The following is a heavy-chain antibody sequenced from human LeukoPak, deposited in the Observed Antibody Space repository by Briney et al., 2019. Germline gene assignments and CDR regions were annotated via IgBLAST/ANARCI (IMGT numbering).Heavy chain of an antibody. J-gene: IGHJ1*01. Sequence: GGSLRLSCAASGFSFSGYAMHWVRQAPGKGLEWVAVISYDGSNKYYADSLKGRFTISRDNSKNTLYLQMNSLRAEDTAVYYCARDFLAVAGTGSFQHWGQGTRITVSS. CDR1: GFSFSGYA. D-gene: IGHD6-19*01. V-gene: IGHV3-30*04. CDR2: ISYDGSNK. CDR3: ARDFLAVAGTGSFQH.